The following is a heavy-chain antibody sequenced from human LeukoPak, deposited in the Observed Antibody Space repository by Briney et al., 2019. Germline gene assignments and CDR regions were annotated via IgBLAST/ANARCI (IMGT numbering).Heavy chain of an antibody. CDR1: GVPFSNYY. J-gene: IGHJ4*02. Sequence: SETLSLTCAVPGVPFSNYYWSWVRQSPRQGLEWIGEINHSGYTNYNPSLKSRVTMSIDTSKNQFSLVLTSVTAADAGVYYCTRAVAGHPDWGQGTLVTVSS. CDR2: INHSGYT. CDR3: TRAVAGHPD. V-gene: IGHV4-34*01. D-gene: IGHD6-19*01.